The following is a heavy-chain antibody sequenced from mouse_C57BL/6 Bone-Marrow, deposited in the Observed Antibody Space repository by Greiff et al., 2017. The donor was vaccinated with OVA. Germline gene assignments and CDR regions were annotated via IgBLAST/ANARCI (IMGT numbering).Heavy chain of an antibody. J-gene: IGHJ3*01. D-gene: IGHD2-4*01. CDR3: AKRRDDYDGFAY. Sequence: VKLMESGPGLVQPSQSLSITCTVSGFSLTSYGVHWVRQSPGKGLEWLGVIWRGGSTDYNAAFMSRLSITKDNSKSQVFFKMNSLQADDTAIYYCAKRRDDYDGFAYWGQGTLVTVSA. CDR1: GFSLTSYG. CDR2: IWRGGST. V-gene: IGHV2-5*01.